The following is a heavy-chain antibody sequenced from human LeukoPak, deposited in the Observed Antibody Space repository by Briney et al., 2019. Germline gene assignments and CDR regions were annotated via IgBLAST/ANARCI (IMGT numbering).Heavy chain of an antibody. CDR3: ARRSGYLYYFDY. CDR2: IYYSGST. Sequence: SETLSLTCTVSGVSISSGDYYWSWIRQPPGKGLEWIGYIYYSGSTYYNPSLKSRVTISVDTSKNQFSLKLSSVTAADTAVYYCARRSGYLYYFDYWGQGTLVTVSS. D-gene: IGHD3-3*01. J-gene: IGHJ4*02. CDR1: GVSISSGDYY. V-gene: IGHV4-30-4*01.